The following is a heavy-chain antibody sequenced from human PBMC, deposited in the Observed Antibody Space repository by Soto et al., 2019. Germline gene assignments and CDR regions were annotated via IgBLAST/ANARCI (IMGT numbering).Heavy chain of an antibody. Sequence: EVHLVETGGGLIQPGGSLRLSCAASGLSVSSSDMSWVCQAPGKGLEWVSVIYSGGSTHDADSVKGRFTISRDNSKNTVHLQMNSLRVDDTAVYFCSTSSRNEYHFAMDAWGQGTTVIVSS. CDR1: GLSVSSSD. V-gene: IGHV3-53*02. CDR2: IYSGGST. CDR3: STSSRNEYHFAMDA. D-gene: IGHD6-6*01. J-gene: IGHJ6*02.